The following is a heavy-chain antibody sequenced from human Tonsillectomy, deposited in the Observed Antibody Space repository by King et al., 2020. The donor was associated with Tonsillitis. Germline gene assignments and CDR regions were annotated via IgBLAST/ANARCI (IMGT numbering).Heavy chain of an antibody. CDR1: GYTFTTYA. CDR2: INTNTGNP. V-gene: IGHV7-4-1*02. CDR3: TRATTSMAAAGCDFDI. Sequence: QLVQSGSELKKPGASVKVSCKASGYTFTTYAMNWVRQAPGQGLEWMGWINTNTGNPTYAQGFTGRFVFSLDTSVSTAYLQISSLKPEDTAVYYCTRATTSMAAAGCDFDIWGQGTMVTVSS. D-gene: IGHD6-13*01. J-gene: IGHJ3*02.